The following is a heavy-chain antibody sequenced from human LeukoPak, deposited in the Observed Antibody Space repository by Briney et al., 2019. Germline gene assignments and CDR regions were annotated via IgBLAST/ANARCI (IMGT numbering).Heavy chain of an antibody. CDR2: MNPNSGNT. Sequence: ASVKVSCKASGYTFTSYDINWVRQATGQGLEWMGWMNPNSGNTGYAQKFQGGVTITRNTSISTAYMGLSSLRSEDTAVYYCARGRRSSTRVNWFDPWGQGTLVTVSS. D-gene: IGHD2-2*01. V-gene: IGHV1-8*03. J-gene: IGHJ5*02. CDR3: ARGRRSSTRVNWFDP. CDR1: GYTFTSYD.